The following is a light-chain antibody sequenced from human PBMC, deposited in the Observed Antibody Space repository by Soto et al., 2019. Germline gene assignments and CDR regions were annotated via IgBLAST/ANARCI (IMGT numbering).Light chain of an antibody. CDR3: QQSYRTPFT. J-gene: IGKJ3*01. Sequence: DIQMTQSPSSLSASEGDRVTITCRASQSITSYLNWYQQKPGKAPKLLIYDASSLQSGVPSRFSGSGSGTYFTLTITNLQPEDFASYYCQQSYRTPFTFGPGTKVDVK. V-gene: IGKV1-39*01. CDR2: DAS. CDR1: QSITSY.